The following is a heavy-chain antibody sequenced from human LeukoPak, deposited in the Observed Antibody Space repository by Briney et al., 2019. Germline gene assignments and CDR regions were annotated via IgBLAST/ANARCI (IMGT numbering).Heavy chain of an antibody. V-gene: IGHV3-23*01. CDR2: ISGSGGST. CDR1: GFTFSSYG. Sequence: PGGSLRLSCAASGFTFSSYGMSWVRQAPGKGLEWVSAISGSGGSTYYADSVKGRFTISRDNSKNTLYLQMNSLRAEDTAVYYCAKHLLGYSSSQDAFDIWGQGTMVTVSS. J-gene: IGHJ3*02. CDR3: AKHLLGYSSSQDAFDI. D-gene: IGHD6-13*01.